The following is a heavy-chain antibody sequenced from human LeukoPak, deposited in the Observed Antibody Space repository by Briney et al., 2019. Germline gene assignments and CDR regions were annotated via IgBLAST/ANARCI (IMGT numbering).Heavy chain of an antibody. D-gene: IGHD6-6*01. Sequence: GASVKVSCKASGGTFSSYAISWVRQAPGQGLEWMGGIIPIFGTANYAQKFQGRVTITADESTSTAYMELSSLSSEDTAVYYCARSYSSSPIRDYYYYGMDVWGQGTTVTVSS. CDR3: ARSYSSSPIRDYYYYGMDV. CDR1: GGTFSSYA. J-gene: IGHJ6*02. V-gene: IGHV1-69*13. CDR2: IIPIFGTA.